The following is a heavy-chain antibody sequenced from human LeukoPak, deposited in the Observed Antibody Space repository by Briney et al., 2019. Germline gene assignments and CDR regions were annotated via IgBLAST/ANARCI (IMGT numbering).Heavy chain of an antibody. CDR2: INHSGST. CDR3: AVNYYDSSGYT. D-gene: IGHD3-22*01. CDR1: GFTFSNAW. Sequence: GSLRLSCAASGFTFSNAWMSWIRQPPGKGLEWIGEINHSGSTNYNPSLKSRVTISVDTSKNQFSLKLSSVTAADTAVYYCAVNYYDSSGYTWGQGTLVTVSS. J-gene: IGHJ5*02. V-gene: IGHV4-34*08.